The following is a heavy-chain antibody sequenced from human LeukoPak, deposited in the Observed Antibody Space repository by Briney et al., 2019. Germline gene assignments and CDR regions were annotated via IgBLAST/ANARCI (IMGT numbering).Heavy chain of an antibody. V-gene: IGHV1-69*05. CDR2: IIPIFGTA. CDR3: ARELWGSETNPNYYYMDV. J-gene: IGHJ6*03. CDR1: GGTFSSYA. D-gene: IGHD7-27*01. Sequence: ASVKVSCKASGGTFSSYAISWVRQAPGQGLEWMGRIIPIFGTANYAQKFQGRVTITTDESTSTAYMELSSLRSEDTAVYYCARELWGSETNPNYYYMDVWGKGTTVTVSS.